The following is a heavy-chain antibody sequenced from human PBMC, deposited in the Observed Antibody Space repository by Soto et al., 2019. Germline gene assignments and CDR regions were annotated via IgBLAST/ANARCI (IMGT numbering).Heavy chain of an antibody. CDR1: GFTFSSFA. D-gene: IGHD5-18*01. CDR2: ISGSGDGT. V-gene: IGHV3-23*01. CDR3: AREGGYSYGADFDY. Sequence: EVQLLESGGGLVQPGGSLRLSCAASGFTFSSFALSWVRQAPGKGLEWVSAISGSGDGTDYADSVKGRFTISRDNSKNTLYLQMNSLRAEDTAVYYCAREGGYSYGADFDYWGQGTLVTVSS. J-gene: IGHJ4*02.